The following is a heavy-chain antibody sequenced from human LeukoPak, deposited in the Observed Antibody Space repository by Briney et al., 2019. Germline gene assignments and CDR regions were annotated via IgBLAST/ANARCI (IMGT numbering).Heavy chain of an antibody. V-gene: IGHV3-48*03. CDR3: ARDLWFGELFYPYYYGMDV. J-gene: IGHJ6*01. Sequence: GGSLRLSCAASGFTFSSYEMNWVRQAPGKGLEWVSYISSSGSTTYYADSVKGRFTISRDNAKNSLYLQMNSLRAEDTAVYYCARDLWFGELFYPYYYGMDVWGQGTTVTVSS. D-gene: IGHD3-10*01. CDR2: ISSSGSTT. CDR1: GFTFSSYE.